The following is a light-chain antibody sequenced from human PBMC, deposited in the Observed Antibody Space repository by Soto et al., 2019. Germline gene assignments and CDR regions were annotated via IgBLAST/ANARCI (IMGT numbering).Light chain of an antibody. J-gene: IGKJ4*01. CDR3: HQRTKWPGT. CDR2: DTS. V-gene: IGKV3-11*01. Sequence: VLTQSPATLSMSPGERATLSCRASQSVSIYLAWYQQRPGQAPRLLIYDTSNRATGIPARFSGSGSGTDFTLTISSLEPEDFAVYYCHQRTKWPGTFGGGTKVEIK. CDR1: QSVSIY.